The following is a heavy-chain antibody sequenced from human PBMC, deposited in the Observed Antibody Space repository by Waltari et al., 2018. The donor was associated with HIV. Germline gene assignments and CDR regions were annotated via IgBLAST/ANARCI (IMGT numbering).Heavy chain of an antibody. J-gene: IGHJ6*02. CDR3: AKDRGLSV. Sequence: EVQLVESGGGLVQPGRSLRLSCSASGFTFDDYAMHWVRQAPGKGLEWVSGISWNSGSIGYADSVKGRFTISRDNAKNSLYLQMNSQRAEDTALYYCAKDRGLSVWGQGTTVTVSS. CDR2: ISWNSGSI. V-gene: IGHV3-9*01. CDR1: GFTFDDYA.